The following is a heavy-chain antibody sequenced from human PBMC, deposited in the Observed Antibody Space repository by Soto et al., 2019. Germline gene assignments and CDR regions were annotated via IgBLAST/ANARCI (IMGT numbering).Heavy chain of an antibody. V-gene: IGHV4-39*01. J-gene: IGHJ6*02. CDR3: ASGFTIGTYGMDV. Sequence: SETLSLTCAVSGGSIISSSYYWGWIRQPPGKGLEWIGSIYYSGSTYYNPSLKSRGTISVDRSRNQYSLKLSSLTAADTAVYYGASGFTIGTYGMDVWGQGTTVTVSS. CDR1: GGSIISSSYY. CDR2: IYYSGST. D-gene: IGHD3-9*01.